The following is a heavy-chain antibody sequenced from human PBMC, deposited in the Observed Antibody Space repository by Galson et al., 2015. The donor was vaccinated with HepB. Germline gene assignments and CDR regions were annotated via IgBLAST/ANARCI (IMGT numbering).Heavy chain of an antibody. V-gene: IGHV3-33*06. CDR3: VKPKDSGYDYYAMDV. CDR2: IWYDGSNK. J-gene: IGHJ6*04. CDR1: GFTFSSYG. Sequence: SLRLSCAASGFTFSSYGMHWVRQPPGKGLEWVAVIWYDGSNKYYADSVKGRFTISRDNSKNTLYLQMNSLRAEDTAVYYCVKPKDSGYDYYAMDVWGKGTTVTVSS. D-gene: IGHD1-26*01.